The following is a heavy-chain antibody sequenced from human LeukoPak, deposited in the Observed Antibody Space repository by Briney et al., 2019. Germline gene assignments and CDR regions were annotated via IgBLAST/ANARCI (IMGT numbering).Heavy chain of an antibody. Sequence: PSETLSLTCTVSGVSISNSGYYWGWIRQPPGKGLEWIGNIYYSGSTYYNPSLKSRVTISVDTSKNQFSLKLSSVTAADTAVYYCAKTYYYDPFDFWGQGTLVTVSS. CDR1: GVSISNSGYY. CDR3: AKTYYYDPFDF. CDR2: IYYSGST. V-gene: IGHV4-39*01. J-gene: IGHJ4*02. D-gene: IGHD3-22*01.